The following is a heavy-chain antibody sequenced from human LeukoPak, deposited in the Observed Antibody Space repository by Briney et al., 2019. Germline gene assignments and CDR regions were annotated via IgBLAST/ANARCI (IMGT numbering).Heavy chain of an antibody. CDR2: IDWDDDR. CDR1: GFSLSTSGMC. CDR3: AGMRYCSSTSCYYFDY. Sequence: SGPTLVNPTQTLTLTCTFSGFSLSTSGMCVSWIRQPPGKALEWLARIDWDDDRYYNTSLKTRLTISKDTSKNQVVLTMTNMDPVDTATYYCAGMRYCSSTSCYYFDYWGQGTLVTVSS. J-gene: IGHJ4*02. V-gene: IGHV2-70*11. D-gene: IGHD2-2*01.